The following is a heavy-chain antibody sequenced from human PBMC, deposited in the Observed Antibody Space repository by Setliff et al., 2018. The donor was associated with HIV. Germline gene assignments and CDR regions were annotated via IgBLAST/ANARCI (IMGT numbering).Heavy chain of an antibody. D-gene: IGHD3-10*01. V-gene: IGHV3-66*02. J-gene: IGHJ6*04. CDR2: IYSGGDS. Sequence: GGSLRLSCVASGFAFSTFDMNWVRQTPGKGLEWVSTIYSGGDSYHADSVKGRFTLSRDNSKNTLYLQMNSLRPEDTAIYYCARSRLYNSALDYWGKGTTVTVSS. CDR1: GFAFSTFD. CDR3: ARSRLYNSALDY.